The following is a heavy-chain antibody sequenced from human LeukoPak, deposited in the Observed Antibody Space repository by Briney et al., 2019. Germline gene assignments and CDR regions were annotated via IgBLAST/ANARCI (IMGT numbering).Heavy chain of an antibody. CDR3: AKIGCSSASCYTICYYYYYMDV. D-gene: IGHD2-2*02. J-gene: IGHJ6*03. Sequence: GGSLRLSCAASGFTFSSYAMSWVRQAPGKGLEWASAISGSGGSTYYADSVRGRFTISRDNSKNTLYLQMNSLRAEDTAVYYCAKIGCSSASCYTICYYYYYMDVWGKGTTVTVSS. CDR1: GFTFSSYA. V-gene: IGHV3-23*01. CDR2: ISGSGGST.